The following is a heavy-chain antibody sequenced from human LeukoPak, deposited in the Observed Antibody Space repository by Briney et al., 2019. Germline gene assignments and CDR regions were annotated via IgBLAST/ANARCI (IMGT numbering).Heavy chain of an antibody. Sequence: GKSLKISCKDSGYSFTSYWIGWVRQMPGKGLEWMGIIYAANSDTRYSPSFQGQVTISVDKSINTAYLQWSSLKASDTAMYYCARRDDSSGPMDVWGQGTTVTVSS. D-gene: IGHD3-22*01. CDR1: GYSFTSYW. CDR2: IYAANSDT. CDR3: ARRDDSSGPMDV. V-gene: IGHV5-51*01. J-gene: IGHJ6*02.